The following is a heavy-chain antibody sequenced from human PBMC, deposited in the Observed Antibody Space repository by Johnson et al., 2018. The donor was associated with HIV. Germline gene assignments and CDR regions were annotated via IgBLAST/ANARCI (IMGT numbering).Heavy chain of an antibody. CDR2: INSDGSST. CDR1: GFTFSDYY. J-gene: IGHJ3*02. D-gene: IGHD3-22*01. V-gene: IGHV3-74*02. CDR3: ARIRRYYYESSGYPNLALDI. Sequence: PLVESGGGLVKPGGSLRLSCAASGFTFSDYYMSWIRQAPGKGLVWVSRINSDGSSTSYADSVKGRFTLSSDNAKNTLYLQMNNLRAEDTALYYCARIRRYYYESSGYPNLALDIWGQGTMVTGSS.